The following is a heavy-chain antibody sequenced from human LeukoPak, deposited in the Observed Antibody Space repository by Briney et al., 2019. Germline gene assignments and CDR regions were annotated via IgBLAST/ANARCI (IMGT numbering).Heavy chain of an antibody. CDR3: ARALRNRVDYYYGMDV. J-gene: IGHJ6*02. Sequence: GASVKVSCKVSGYTLTELSMHWVRQAPGKGLEWVGGFDPEDGETIYAQKFQGRVTMTRDTSTSTVYMELSSLRSEDTAVYYCARALRNRVDYYYGMDVWGQGTTVTVSS. V-gene: IGHV1-24*01. CDR2: FDPEDGET. CDR1: GYTLTELS. D-gene: IGHD1-14*01.